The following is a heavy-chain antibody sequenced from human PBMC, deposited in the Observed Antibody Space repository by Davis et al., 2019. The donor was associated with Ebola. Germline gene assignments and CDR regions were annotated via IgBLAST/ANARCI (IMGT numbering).Heavy chain of an antibody. CDR1: GFNLSRHA. CDR2: SGDKV. V-gene: IGHV3-23*01. J-gene: IGHJ3*01. D-gene: IGHD6-19*01. Sequence: GESLKISCAASGFNLSRHAMSWVRQAPGKGLEWISGSGDKVYYADSVRGRFIISRDNSKDTLYLQMNSLRVEDTAVYYCAKDTSNVWFDVWGPGTMVTVSS. CDR3: AKDTSNVWFDV.